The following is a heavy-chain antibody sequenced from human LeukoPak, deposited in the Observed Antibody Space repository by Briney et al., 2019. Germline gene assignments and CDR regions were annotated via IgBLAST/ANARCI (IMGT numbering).Heavy chain of an antibody. CDR2: FDPEDGET. CDR3: ARGSGSGWYSGFDY. V-gene: IGHV1-24*01. CDR1: GYTLTELS. Sequence: ASVKVSCKVSGYTLTELSMHWVRQAPGKGLEWMGGFDPEDGETIYAQKFQGRVTMTEDTSTDTAYMELSRLRSEDTAVYYCARGSGSGWYSGFDYWGQGTLVTVSS. J-gene: IGHJ4*02. D-gene: IGHD6-19*01.